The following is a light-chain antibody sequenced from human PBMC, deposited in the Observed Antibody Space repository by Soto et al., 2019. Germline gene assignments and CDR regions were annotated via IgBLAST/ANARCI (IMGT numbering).Light chain of an antibody. CDR2: AAS. V-gene: IGKV1-39*01. CDR1: QSISSY. J-gene: IGKJ5*01. Sequence: DLQMSHSPSSLSRSVGDRFTITCRASQSISSYLNWYQQKPGKAPKLLIYAASSLQSGVPSRFSGSGSGTDFTLTISSLQPEDFATYYCQQSYSTLITFGQGTRLEIK. CDR3: QQSYSTLIT.